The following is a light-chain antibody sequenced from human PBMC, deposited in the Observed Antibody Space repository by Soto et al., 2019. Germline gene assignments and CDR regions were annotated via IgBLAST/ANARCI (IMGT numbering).Light chain of an antibody. CDR2: AGS. J-gene: IGKJ4*01. CDR3: QQSYSTPT. Sequence: DIQMTQSPSSLSASVGDRVTITCRASQSISIYVNWYQQKPGEAPILLIYAGSSLQSGVPSRFGGSGSGTDFTLTITSLQPEDFATYYCQQSYSTPTFGGGTKVDI. V-gene: IGKV1-39*01. CDR1: QSISIY.